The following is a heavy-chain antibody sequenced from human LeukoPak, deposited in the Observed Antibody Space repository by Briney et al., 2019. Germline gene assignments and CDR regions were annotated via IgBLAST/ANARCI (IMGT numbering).Heavy chain of an antibody. Sequence: GGSLRLSCAASGFTFFNYWMSWVRQAPGKGLEWVANINLEGSQKYYVDSLKGRFTISRDNANNLLYLQMNSLRAEDTAVYYCARDVDYANPRHDYWGQGTLVTVSS. CDR3: ARDVDYANPRHDY. CDR2: INLEGSQK. D-gene: IGHD4/OR15-4a*01. V-gene: IGHV3-7*01. CDR1: GFTFFNYW. J-gene: IGHJ4*02.